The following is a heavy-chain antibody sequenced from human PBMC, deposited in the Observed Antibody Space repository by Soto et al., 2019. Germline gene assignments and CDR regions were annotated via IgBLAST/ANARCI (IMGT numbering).Heavy chain of an antibody. D-gene: IGHD3-10*01. Sequence: SETLSLTCTVSGGSISSGGYYCSWIRQHPGKGLEWIGYIYYSGSTYYNPSLKSRVTISVDTSKNQFSLKLSSVTAADTAVYYCASTKSITMVRGVIPWFDPWGQGTLVTVSS. CDR2: IYYSGST. V-gene: IGHV4-31*03. CDR1: GGSISSGGYY. J-gene: IGHJ5*02. CDR3: ASTKSITMVRGVIPWFDP.